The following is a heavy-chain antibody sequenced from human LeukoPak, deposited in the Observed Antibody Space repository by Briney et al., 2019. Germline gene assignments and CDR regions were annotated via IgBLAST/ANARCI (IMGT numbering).Heavy chain of an antibody. Sequence: GGSLRLSCAASGFSLKTYNMNWVRQAPGKGLEWVSSMTSSRYIYYADSVKGRFTISRDDANNLVFLQMHSLRAEDTAIYYCTRDQFFDYDNDDAFDVWGQGTKVIVSS. CDR3: TRDQFFDYDNDDAFDV. CDR2: MTSSRYI. V-gene: IGHV3-21*04. D-gene: IGHD3-22*01. J-gene: IGHJ3*01. CDR1: GFSLKTYN.